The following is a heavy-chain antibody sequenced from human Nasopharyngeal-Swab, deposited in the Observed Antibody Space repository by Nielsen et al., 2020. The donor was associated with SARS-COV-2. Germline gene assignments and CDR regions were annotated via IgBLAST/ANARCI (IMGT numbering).Heavy chain of an antibody. CDR1: GYTFTSYG. Sequence: ASVKVSCKASGYTFTSYGISWVRQAPGQGLEWMGWISAYNGNTNYAQKLQGRVTMTTDTSTSTAYMELRSLRSDDTAVYYCARAGNYYDSSGYYYYFDYWGQGTLVTVSS. J-gene: IGHJ4*02. CDR3: ARAGNYYDSSGYYYYFDY. CDR2: ISAYNGNT. D-gene: IGHD3-22*01. V-gene: IGHV1-18*04.